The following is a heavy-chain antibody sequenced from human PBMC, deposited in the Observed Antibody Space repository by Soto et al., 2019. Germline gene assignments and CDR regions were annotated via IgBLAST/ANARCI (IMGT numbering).Heavy chain of an antibody. CDR2: ISSSSSYT. V-gene: IGHV3-21*01. D-gene: IGHD2-2*02. CDR1: VFTFSSYS. J-gene: IGHJ6*02. CDR3: AKEAIVVVPVAIRSYGMDV. Sequence: GGSLRLSCAASVFTFSSYSMNWVRQAPGKGLEWVSSISSSSSYTYYADSVEGRFTISRDNAKNTLYLQMNSLRAEDTAVYYCAKEAIVVVPVAIRSYGMDVWGQGTTVTVSS.